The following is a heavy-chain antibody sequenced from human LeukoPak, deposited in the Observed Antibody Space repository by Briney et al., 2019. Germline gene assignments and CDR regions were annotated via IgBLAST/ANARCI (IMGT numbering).Heavy chain of an antibody. Sequence: GGSLRLSCAASGFTFSSYAMSWVRQAPGKGLEWVSAISGSGGSTYYADSVKGRFTISRDNSKNTLYLQMNSLRAEDTAVYYCAASGYYGEDFDYWGQGTLVTVSS. J-gene: IGHJ4*02. D-gene: IGHD3-22*01. CDR3: AASGYYGEDFDY. CDR2: ISGSGGST. V-gene: IGHV3-23*01. CDR1: GFTFSSYA.